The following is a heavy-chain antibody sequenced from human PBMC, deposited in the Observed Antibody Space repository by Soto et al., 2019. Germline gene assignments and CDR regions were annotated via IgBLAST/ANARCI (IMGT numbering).Heavy chain of an antibody. Sequence: SETLSLTCTVSGGSISSYYWSWIRQPPGKGLEWIGYIYYSGSTNYNPSLKSRVTISVDTSKNQFSLKLSSVTAADTAVYYCARSGGLSLRFLEAYYFDYWGQGTLVTVSS. CDR2: IYYSGST. D-gene: IGHD3-3*01. V-gene: IGHV4-59*08. J-gene: IGHJ4*02. CDR1: GGSISSYY. CDR3: ARSGGLSLRFLEAYYFDY.